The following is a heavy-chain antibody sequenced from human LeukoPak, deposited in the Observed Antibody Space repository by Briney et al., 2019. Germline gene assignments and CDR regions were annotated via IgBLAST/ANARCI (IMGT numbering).Heavy chain of an antibody. Sequence: SETLSLTCTVSAGSISSNSYYWGWIRQPPGKGLQWIGSIYYSGGTYYNPSLKSRVTTSVDTSKNQLSLKLNSVTAADTAVYYCARNKYYYGSGNYGVPNWFDPWGQGTLVTVSS. V-gene: IGHV4-39*01. CDR1: AGSISSNSYY. J-gene: IGHJ5*02. CDR3: ARNKYYYGSGNYGVPNWFDP. CDR2: IYYSGGT. D-gene: IGHD3-10*01.